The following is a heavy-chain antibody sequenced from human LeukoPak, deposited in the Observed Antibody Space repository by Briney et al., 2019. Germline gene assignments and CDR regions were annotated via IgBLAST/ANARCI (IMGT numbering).Heavy chain of an antibody. V-gene: IGHV3-33*08. Sequence: HPGGSLRLSCAASGFTFSSYSMNWVRQAPGKGLEWVAVIWYDGSNKYYADSVKGRFTISRDNSKNTLYLQMNSLRAEDTAVYYCARERRAVAGYYYYYGLDVWGQGTTVTVSS. CDR1: GFTFSSYS. D-gene: IGHD6-19*01. CDR2: IWYDGSNK. J-gene: IGHJ6*02. CDR3: ARERRAVAGYYYYYGLDV.